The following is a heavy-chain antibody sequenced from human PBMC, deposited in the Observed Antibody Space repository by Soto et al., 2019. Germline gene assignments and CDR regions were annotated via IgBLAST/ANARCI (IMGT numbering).Heavy chain of an antibody. CDR2: ISAYNGNT. V-gene: IGHV1-18*04. Sequence: ASVKVSCKASDYTFTDYGITWVRQAPGQGLEWMGWISAYNGNTNYAQRLQGRVTMTTDTSTSTAYMELRSLRSDDTAVYYCARGISLDRSWLQYNWFDPWGQGTLVTVSS. J-gene: IGHJ5*02. CDR3: ARGISLDRSWLQYNWFDP. D-gene: IGHD6-13*01. CDR1: DYTFTDYG.